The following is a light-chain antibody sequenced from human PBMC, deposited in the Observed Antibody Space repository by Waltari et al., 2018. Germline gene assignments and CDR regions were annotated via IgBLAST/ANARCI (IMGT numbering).Light chain of an antibody. V-gene: IGKV1-39*01. CDR1: QGILGH. J-gene: IGKJ2*01. CDR3: QQTYSTPYT. Sequence: DIQMTQAPSSLSASVGDRVAMTCRARQGILGHLNWFQQQPGRPPKLLIHTASSLQSGVPARFSGSGSGTHFTLTITSLQPEDFATYFCQQTYSTPYTFGQGTKVDIK. CDR2: TAS.